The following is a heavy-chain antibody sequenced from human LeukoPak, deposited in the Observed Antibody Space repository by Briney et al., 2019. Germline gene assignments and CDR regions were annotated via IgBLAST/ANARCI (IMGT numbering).Heavy chain of an antibody. V-gene: IGHV3-21*01. D-gene: IGHD2-2*01. CDR3: ARMPRGPDV. J-gene: IGHJ6*04. CDR1: GFSFNRYT. CDR2: ISSSSSYI. Sequence: GGSLRLSCAASGFSFNRYTMNWVRQAPGKGLDWVSSISSSSSYIYYADSMKGRFTISRDNTRNSLYLEMTSLRAEDTAVYYCARMPRGPDVWGKGTTVTVSS.